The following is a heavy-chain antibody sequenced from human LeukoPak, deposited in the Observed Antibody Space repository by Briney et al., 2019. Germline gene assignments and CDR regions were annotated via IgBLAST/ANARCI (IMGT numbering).Heavy chain of an antibody. CDR2: IISILGIA. CDR1: GGTFSSYT. CDR3: ASVYCSSTSCLNWFDP. D-gene: IGHD2-2*01. Sequence: ASVKVSCKASGGTFSSYTISWVRQAPGQGLEWMGRIISILGIANYAQKFQGRVTITADKSTSTAYMELSSLRSEDTAVYYCASVYCSSTSCLNWFDPWGQGTLVTVSS. J-gene: IGHJ5*02. V-gene: IGHV1-69*02.